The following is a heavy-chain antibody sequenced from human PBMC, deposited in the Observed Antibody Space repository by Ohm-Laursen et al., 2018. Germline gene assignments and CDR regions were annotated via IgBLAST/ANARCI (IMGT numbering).Heavy chain of an antibody. CDR2: IYWDDDK. CDR3: AHTNGGFLAMDV. Sequence: PTQTLTLTSTLSGFSLSTSGVGVGWIRQPPGKAWDGLAPIYWDDDKRYSPSLKSRLTITKDTSKNQVVLTMTNMDPVDTSTYYCAHTNGGFLAMDVWGQGTTVTVSS. J-gene: IGHJ6*02. CDR1: GFSLSTSGVG. V-gene: IGHV2-5*02. D-gene: IGHD2-8*01.